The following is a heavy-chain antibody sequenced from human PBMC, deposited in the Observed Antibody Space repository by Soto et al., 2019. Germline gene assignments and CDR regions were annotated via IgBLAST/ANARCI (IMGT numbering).Heavy chain of an antibody. D-gene: IGHD3-10*01. CDR2: ISWNSGSI. J-gene: IGHJ4*02. V-gene: IGHV3-9*01. CDR1: GFTFDDYA. CDR3: AKASPRRRITMVLGVALFDY. Sequence: EVQLVESGGGLVQPGRSLRLSCAASGFTFDDYAMHWVRQSPGKVLECVSGISWNSGSIVYADSVKGRFTISRDNAKNSLYLQMNSLRAEDTALYYCAKASPRRRITMVLGVALFDYWGQGTLVTVSS.